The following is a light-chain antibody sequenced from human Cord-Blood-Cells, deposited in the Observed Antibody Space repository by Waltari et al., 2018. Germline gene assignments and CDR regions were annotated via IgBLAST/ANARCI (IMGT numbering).Light chain of an antibody. CDR1: SSADGGYNN. V-gene: IGLV2-14*01. Sequence: QSALTQPASLSGSPGQSITISCTGTSSADGGYNNVSSYQQHPGKAPKLMIYEVSKRPSGVSNRFSGSKSGNAASLTRSGLQAEDEADYYGSSYTSSSTLVVFGGGTKLTVL. CDR3: SSYTSSSTLVV. J-gene: IGLJ2*01. CDR2: EVS.